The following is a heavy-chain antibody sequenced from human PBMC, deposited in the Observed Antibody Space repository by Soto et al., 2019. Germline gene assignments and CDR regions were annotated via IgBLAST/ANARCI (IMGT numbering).Heavy chain of an antibody. V-gene: IGHV3-21*01. CDR1: GFAFSSYS. J-gene: IGHJ4*02. CDR2: ISSSSSYI. Sequence: GGSLRLSCAASGFAFSSYSMNWVRQAPGKGLEWVSSISSSSSYIYYADSVKGRFTISRDNAKNSLYLQMNSLRAEDTAVYYCARDSGITIFGVVTQSPDYWGQGTLVTSPQ. CDR3: ARDSGITIFGVVTQSPDY. D-gene: IGHD3-3*01.